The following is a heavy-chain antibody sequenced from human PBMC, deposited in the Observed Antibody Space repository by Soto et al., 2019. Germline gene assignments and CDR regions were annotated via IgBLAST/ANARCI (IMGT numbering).Heavy chain of an antibody. CDR1: GFTFSSYG. J-gene: IGHJ4*02. D-gene: IGHD3-3*01. CDR2: ISYDGSNK. CDR3: AKDFHYGFWSDAFDY. V-gene: IGHV3-30*18. Sequence: QVQLVESGGGVVQPGRSLRLSCAASGFTFSSYGMHWVRQAPGKGLEWVAVISYDGSNKYYADSVKGRFTISRDNCKNTVYLQMNSLRAEDTGVYYCAKDFHYGFWSDAFDYWGQGTLVTVSS.